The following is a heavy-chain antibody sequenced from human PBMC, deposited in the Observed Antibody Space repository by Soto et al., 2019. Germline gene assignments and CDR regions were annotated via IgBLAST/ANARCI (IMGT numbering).Heavy chain of an antibody. D-gene: IGHD6-19*01. CDR1: GGSVSSGSYY. J-gene: IGHJ4*02. CDR3: ARDLSVAGEIDY. Sequence: SETLSLTCTVSGGSVSSGSYYWSWIRQPPGKGLEWIGYIYYSGSTNYNPSLKSRVTISVDTSKNQFSLKLSSVTAADTAVYYCARDLSVAGEIDYWGQGTLVTVSS. CDR2: IYYSGST. V-gene: IGHV4-61*01.